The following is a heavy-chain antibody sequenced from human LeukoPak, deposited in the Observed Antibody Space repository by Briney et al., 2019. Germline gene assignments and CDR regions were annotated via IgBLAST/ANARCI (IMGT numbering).Heavy chain of an antibody. CDR3: ARMAYYDFWSGYYPIHYYGMDV. Sequence: GASVKVSCKASGYTFTSYDINWVRQATGQGLEWMGWMNPNSGNTGYAQKFQGRVTMTRNTSISTAYMELSSLRSEDTAVYYCARMAYYDFWSGYYPIHYYGMDVWGQGPTVTVSS. J-gene: IGHJ6*02. D-gene: IGHD3-3*01. V-gene: IGHV1-8*01. CDR1: GYTFTSYD. CDR2: MNPNSGNT.